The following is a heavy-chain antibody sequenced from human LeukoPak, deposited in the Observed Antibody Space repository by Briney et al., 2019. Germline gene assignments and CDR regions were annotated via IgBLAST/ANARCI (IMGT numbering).Heavy chain of an antibody. V-gene: IGHV3-30*18. CDR2: ISYDGSNK. J-gene: IGHJ4*02. Sequence: GGSLRLSCAASGFTFSSYGLHWVRQAPGKGLEWVAVISYDGSNKYYADSVKGRFTISRDNSKNTLYLQMNSLRAEDTAVYYCAKDPATAAEPDYWGQGTQVTVSS. D-gene: IGHD2-21*02. CDR3: AKDPATAAEPDY. CDR1: GFTFSSYG.